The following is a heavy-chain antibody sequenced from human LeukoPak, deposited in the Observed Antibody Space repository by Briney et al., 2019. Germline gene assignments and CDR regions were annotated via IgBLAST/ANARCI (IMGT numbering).Heavy chain of an antibody. CDR3: AKDWGTHAFDI. Sequence: PGGSLRLSCAASGFTFSSYAMSWVRQAPGKGLEWVSIISGSGGSTYYADSVKGRFTISRDNSKSTLSLQMNILSAEDTAVYYCAKDWGTHAFDIWGQGTMVTVSS. V-gene: IGHV3-23*01. D-gene: IGHD3-16*01. CDR2: ISGSGGST. CDR1: GFTFSSYA. J-gene: IGHJ3*02.